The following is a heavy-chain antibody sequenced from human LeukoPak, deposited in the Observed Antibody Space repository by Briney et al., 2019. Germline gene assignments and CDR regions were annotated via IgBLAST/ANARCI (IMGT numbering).Heavy chain of an antibody. CDR2: IYSGGST. Sequence: GGSLRLSCAASGFTVSSNYMSWVRQAPGKGLEWVSVIYSGGSTYYADSVKGRFTISRDNSKNTLYLQMNSLRAEDTAVYYCAREKRYLGYFDYWGQGTLATVSS. CDR3: AREKRYLGYFDY. CDR1: GFTVSSNY. J-gene: IGHJ4*02. D-gene: IGHD3-16*01. V-gene: IGHV3-53*01.